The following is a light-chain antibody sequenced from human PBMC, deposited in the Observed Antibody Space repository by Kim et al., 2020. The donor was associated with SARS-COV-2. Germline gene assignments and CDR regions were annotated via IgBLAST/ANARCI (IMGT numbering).Light chain of an antibody. CDR1: QSLVYSDGNTY. CDR2: KVS. CDR3: MQGSHWPPT. V-gene: IGKV2-30*01. J-gene: IGKJ1*01. Sequence: DVVMTQSPLSLPVTLGQPASISCRSSQSLVYSDGNTYLNWFQQRPGQSPRRLMYKVSSRDSGVPDRFSGSGSGTDFTLRISRVEAEDVGVYYCMQGSHWPPTFGQGTKVDIK.